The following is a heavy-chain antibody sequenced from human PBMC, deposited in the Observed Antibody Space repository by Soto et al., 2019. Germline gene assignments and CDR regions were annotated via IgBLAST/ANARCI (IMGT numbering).Heavy chain of an antibody. Sequence: QVQLQESGPGLVKPSQTLSLTCTVSGGSISSGGYYWSWIRQHPGKGLEWIGYIYYSGSTYYNPSHKRRVTIAVDTYKTQLSLELSTITAADTAVYYCARSLGVPAAGPFDYWGQGTLVTVSS. CDR1: GGSISSGGYY. D-gene: IGHD6-13*01. J-gene: IGHJ4*02. V-gene: IGHV4-31*03. CDR3: ARSLGVPAAGPFDY. CDR2: IYYSGST.